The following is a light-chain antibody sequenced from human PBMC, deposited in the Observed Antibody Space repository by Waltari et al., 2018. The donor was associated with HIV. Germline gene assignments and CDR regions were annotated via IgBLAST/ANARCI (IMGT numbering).Light chain of an antibody. CDR1: RSNIGGDT. J-gene: IGLJ2*01. V-gene: IGLV1-44*01. CDR2: SVD. CDR3: AAWDDSLSAVV. Sequence: QSVVTQPPSASGTPGQRVTISCSGSRSNIGGDTVNWYQHLPGTAPKLLIYSVDKRPSGVPDRFSGSKSGTSASLAISGLQSEDEADYFCAAWDDSLSAVVFGGGTKLTVL.